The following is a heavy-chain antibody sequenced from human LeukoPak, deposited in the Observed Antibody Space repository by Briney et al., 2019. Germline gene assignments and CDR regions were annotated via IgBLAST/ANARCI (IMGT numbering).Heavy chain of an antibody. CDR1: GFTLSDHY. CDR3: ARVISGEYFDL. CDR2: TRNKANGYTT. V-gene: IGHV3-72*01. Sequence: GGSLRLSCAASGFTLSDHYMDWVRQAPGKGLEWVGRTRNKANGYTTEYAASVRGRFTISRDESKNSLYLQMNSLKTEDTAVYFCARVISGEYFDLWGRGTLVTVSS. J-gene: IGHJ2*01.